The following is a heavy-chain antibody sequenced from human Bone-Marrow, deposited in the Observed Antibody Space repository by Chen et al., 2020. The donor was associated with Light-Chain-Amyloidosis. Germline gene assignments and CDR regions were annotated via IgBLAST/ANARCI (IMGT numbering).Heavy chain of an antibody. Sequence: QVQLVQSGAEVKMSGASVKVPCKASGYTLKDYLMSWVRQAPGQGIEWMGWINPRNGDSESAQKFQGRVTMTRDTSITTVYMELSGLRFDDTAIYYCARDMDFHLGVWGQGTTVTVSS. CDR1: GYTLKDYL. J-gene: IGHJ6*02. CDR3: ARDMDFHLGV. CDR2: INPRNGDS. D-gene: IGHD3-16*01. V-gene: IGHV1-2*02.